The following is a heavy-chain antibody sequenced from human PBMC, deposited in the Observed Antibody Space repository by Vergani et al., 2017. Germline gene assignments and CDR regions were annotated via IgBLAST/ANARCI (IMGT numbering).Heavy chain of an antibody. CDR2: IHYSENT. D-gene: IGHD5-12*01. CDR1: FDSIRNLY. J-gene: IGHJ4*02. V-gene: IGHV4-59*11. CDR3: ARLSGSGFSAGPEY. Sequence: QVQLQESGPGLVKSSETLSLTCSVSFDSIRNLYCNWIRQPPGKGLEWIGSIHYSENTNYNPSLKTRVTISVDTSKNQFSLTLTSVTAADTAVYYCARLSGSGFSAGPEYWGPGTLVTVSS.